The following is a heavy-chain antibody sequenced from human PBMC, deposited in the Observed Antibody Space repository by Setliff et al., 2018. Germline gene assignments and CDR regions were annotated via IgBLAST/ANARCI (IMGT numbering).Heavy chain of an antibody. CDR1: GYTLTELS. V-gene: IGHV1-24*01. Sequence: ASVKVSCKVSGYTLTELSRHWVRQAPGKGLEWMGGFDPEAGETIYAQKFQGRFTMTEDTSTDTAYMELSSLRSEDTAVYYCATRGSGWYELALDIWGQGTMVTVSS. D-gene: IGHD6-19*01. CDR2: FDPEAGET. CDR3: ATRGSGWYELALDI. J-gene: IGHJ3*02.